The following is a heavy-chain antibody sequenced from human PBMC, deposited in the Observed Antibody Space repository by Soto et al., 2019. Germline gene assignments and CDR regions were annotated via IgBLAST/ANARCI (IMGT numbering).Heavy chain of an antibody. V-gene: IGHV1-69*01. CDR1: GGTFSSYA. CDR3: ARDYCSGGSCYYTEGGAGSWFDP. Sequence: QVQLVQSGAEVKKPGSSVKVSCKASGGTFSSYAISWVRQAPGQGLEWMVGIIPIFGTANYAQKFQGRVTITADESTSTAYMELSSLRSEDTAVYYCARDYCSGGSCYYTEGGAGSWFDPWGQGTLVTVSS. J-gene: IGHJ5*02. CDR2: IIPIFGTA. D-gene: IGHD2-15*01.